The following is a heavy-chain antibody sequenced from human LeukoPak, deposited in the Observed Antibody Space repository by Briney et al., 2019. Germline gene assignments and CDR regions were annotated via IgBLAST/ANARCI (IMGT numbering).Heavy chain of an antibody. CDR3: ARIEGVVVVAVAATRPKKYNWFDP. CDR1: GGSFSGYY. D-gene: IGHD2-15*01. V-gene: IGHV4-34*01. Sequence: PSETLSLTCAVYGGSFSGYYWSWIRQPPGKGLEWIGEINHSGSTNYNPSLKSRVTISVDTSKNQFSLKLSSVTAADTAVYYCARIEGVVVVAVAATRPKKYNWFDPWGQGTLVTVSS. J-gene: IGHJ5*02. CDR2: INHSGST.